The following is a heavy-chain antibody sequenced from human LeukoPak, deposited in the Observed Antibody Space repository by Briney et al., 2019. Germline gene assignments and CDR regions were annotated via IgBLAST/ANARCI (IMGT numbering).Heavy chain of an antibody. CDR1: GGSISSYY. V-gene: IGHV4-4*07. D-gene: IGHD2-2*01. CDR3: ASAGYCSSTSCYPREGDY. Sequence: SETLSLTCTVSGGSISSYYWSWIRQPAGKGLEWIGRIYTSGSTNYNPSLKSRVTMSVDTSKNQFSLKLSSVTAADTAVYYCASAGYCSSTSCYPREGDYWGQGTLVTVSS. CDR2: IYTSGST. J-gene: IGHJ4*02.